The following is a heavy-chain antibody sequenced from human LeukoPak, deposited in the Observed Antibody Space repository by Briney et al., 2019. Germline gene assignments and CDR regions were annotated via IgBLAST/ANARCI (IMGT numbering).Heavy chain of an antibody. D-gene: IGHD3-10*01. V-gene: IGHV4-34*01. Sequence: SETLSLTCAVYGGSFIGFHWNWIRQAPGKGLEWIGDINHSGSTNYNPSLKSRVTISVDTSKNQFSLKLSSVAAADTAVYYCARLYHYGSALDYWGQGTLVTVSS. CDR2: INHSGST. CDR3: ARLYHYGSALDY. CDR1: GGSFIGFH. J-gene: IGHJ4*02.